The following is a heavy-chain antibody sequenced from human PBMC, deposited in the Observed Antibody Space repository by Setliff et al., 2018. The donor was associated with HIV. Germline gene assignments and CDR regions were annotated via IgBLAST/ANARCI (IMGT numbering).Heavy chain of an antibody. Sequence: ASVKVSCKTSGYTFTSYAISWVRQAPGQGLEWMGWISPYNGNTNYAQKFQGRVTLTTDTSTNTAYMELRGLKSDDTAMYYCARDSEAGVWGQGTLVTVSS. CDR2: ISPYNGNT. CDR1: GYTFTSYA. V-gene: IGHV1-18*01. CDR3: ARDSEAGV. D-gene: IGHD3-10*01. J-gene: IGHJ4*02.